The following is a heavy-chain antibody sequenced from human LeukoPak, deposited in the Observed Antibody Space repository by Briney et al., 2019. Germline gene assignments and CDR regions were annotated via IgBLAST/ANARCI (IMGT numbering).Heavy chain of an antibody. CDR2: IIPIFGTA. V-gene: IGHV1-69*13. J-gene: IGHJ5*02. CDR1: GGTFSSYA. Sequence: ASVKVSCKASGGTFSSYAISWVRQAPGQGLEWMGEIIPIFGTANYARKFQGRVTITADESTSTAYMELSSLRSEDTAVYYCARDLRNYYDSSGLNWFDPWGQGTLVTVSS. D-gene: IGHD3-22*01. CDR3: ARDLRNYYDSSGLNWFDP.